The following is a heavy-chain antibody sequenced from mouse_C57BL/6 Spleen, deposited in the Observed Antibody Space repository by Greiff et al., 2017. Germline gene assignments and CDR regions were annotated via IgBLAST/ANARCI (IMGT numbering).Heavy chain of an antibody. D-gene: IGHD1-1*01. V-gene: IGHV14-2*01. CDR1: GFNIKDYY. Sequence: EVKLQESGAELVKPGASVKLSCTASGFNIKDYYMHWVKQRTEQGLEWIGRIDPEDGETKYAPKFQGKATITADTSSNTAYLQLSSLTSEDTAVYYCASLLRYQYYFDYWGQGTTLTVSS. CDR3: ASLLRYQYYFDY. CDR2: IDPEDGET. J-gene: IGHJ2*01.